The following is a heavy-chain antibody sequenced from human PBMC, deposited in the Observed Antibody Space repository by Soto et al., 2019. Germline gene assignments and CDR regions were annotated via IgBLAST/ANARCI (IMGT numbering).Heavy chain of an antibody. Sequence: EEQLVESGGGFVQPGGSLRLSCAASGFIFNTFEMNWFRRAPGKGLEWVSYISSSGDTIYYADSVKGRFTISRDNAKNSLFLQMSSLRVDDTAVYYCARQGTTYKWFDPWGPGNLVTVSS. J-gene: IGHJ5*02. CDR1: GFIFNTFE. CDR2: ISSSGDTI. V-gene: IGHV3-48*03. CDR3: ARQGTTYKWFDP.